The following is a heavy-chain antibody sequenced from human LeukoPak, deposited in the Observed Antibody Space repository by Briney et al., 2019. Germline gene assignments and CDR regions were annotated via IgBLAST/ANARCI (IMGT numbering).Heavy chain of an antibody. Sequence: SETLSLTCTVSGGSISSYYWSWIRQPPGKGLEWIGYIYYSGSTNYNPSLKSRVTISVDTSKNQFSLKLSSVTAADTAVYYCAGTYDILTGYARIYYYYGMDVWGQGTTVTVSS. J-gene: IGHJ6*02. D-gene: IGHD3-9*01. CDR1: GGSISSYY. CDR2: IYYSGST. V-gene: IGHV4-59*01. CDR3: AGTYDILTGYARIYYYYGMDV.